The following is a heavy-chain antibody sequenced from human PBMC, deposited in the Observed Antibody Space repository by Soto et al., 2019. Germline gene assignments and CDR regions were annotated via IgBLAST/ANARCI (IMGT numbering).Heavy chain of an antibody. D-gene: IGHD2-8*01. V-gene: IGHV4-39*01. CDR2: VYYRGRS. CDR3: VSQRTSVLTQAYFDY. Sequence: SETLSLTCTVSGGSVSNSNYYWGWIRQSPGKGLEWIGSVYYRGRSYAKSSVKSRVTISVDTSKNQFSLNLNSVTASDTAVYYCVSQRTSVLTQAYFDYWGPGALVTVSS. CDR1: GGSVSNSNYY. J-gene: IGHJ4*02.